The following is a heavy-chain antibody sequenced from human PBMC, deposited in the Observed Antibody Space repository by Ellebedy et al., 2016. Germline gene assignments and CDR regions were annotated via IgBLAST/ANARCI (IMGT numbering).Heavy chain of an antibody. V-gene: IGHV3-53*01. CDR1: GFTFSDHY. J-gene: IGHJ3*01. Sequence: GESLKISXVGSGFTFSDHYMSWIRQAPGKGLEWLSIIYRGGSTYYPDSLKGRFTISGDDSKNTLHLQLNSLRVEDTAVYYCARASKWDAFDVWGRGTMVTVSS. D-gene: IGHD1-26*01. CDR3: ARASKWDAFDV. CDR2: IYRGGST.